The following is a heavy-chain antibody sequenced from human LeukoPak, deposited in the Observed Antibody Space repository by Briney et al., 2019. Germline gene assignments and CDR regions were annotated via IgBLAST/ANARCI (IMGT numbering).Heavy chain of an antibody. V-gene: IGHV4-31*03. CDR2: IYSSGGT. D-gene: IGHD5-12*01. CDR1: GDSISSGGYC. Sequence: SETLSLTCTVSGDSISSGGYCWHWFRQHPGKGLEWIGYIYSSGGTFYNPSLKSRVTISVDTSKNQFSLKLGSVTAADTALYYCASSEAPITPPPYGMGVWGQGTKVTVSS. CDR3: ASSEAPITPPPYGMGV. J-gene: IGHJ6*02.